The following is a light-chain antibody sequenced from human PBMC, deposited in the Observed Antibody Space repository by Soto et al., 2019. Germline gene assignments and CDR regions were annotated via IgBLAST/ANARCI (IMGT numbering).Light chain of an antibody. J-gene: IGKJ4*01. Sequence: EIVMTQSPATLSVSPGERATLSCRASQSVSSNLAWYQQKPGQAPRLLSYGASTRATGIPARFSGSGSGTEFTLTISSLQSEDFAVYYCQQYNNWPPLTFGGGTKVELK. CDR3: QQYNNWPPLT. CDR1: QSVSSN. CDR2: GAS. V-gene: IGKV3D-15*01.